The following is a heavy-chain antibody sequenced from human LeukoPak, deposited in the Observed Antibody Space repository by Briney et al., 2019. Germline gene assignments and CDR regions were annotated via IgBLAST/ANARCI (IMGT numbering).Heavy chain of an antibody. J-gene: IGHJ4*02. CDR2: IYYSGST. Sequence: PSETLSLTCSVSGGSISSGGYYWSWIRQHPGKGLEWIGYIYYSGSTYYNPSLKSRVTISVDTSKNQFSLKLSSVTAADTAVYYCVAHQNDYGDYVVDYWGQGTLVTVSS. V-gene: IGHV4-31*03. D-gene: IGHD4-17*01. CDR3: VAHQNDYGDYVVDY. CDR1: GGSISSGGYY.